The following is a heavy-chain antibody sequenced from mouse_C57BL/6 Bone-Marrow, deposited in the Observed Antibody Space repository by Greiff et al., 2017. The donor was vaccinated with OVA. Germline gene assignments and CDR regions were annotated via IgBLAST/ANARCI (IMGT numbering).Heavy chain of an antibody. D-gene: IGHD4-1*01. CDR3: ARDLLTGGFAY. Sequence: VQLQQSGAELVRPGTSVKMSCKASGYTFTNYWIGWAKQRPGHGLEWIGDIYPGGGYTNYNEKFKGKATLTADKSSSTAYMQFSSLTSEDAAIYYCARDLLTGGFAYWGQGTLVTVSA. J-gene: IGHJ3*01. CDR2: IYPGGGYT. CDR1: GYTFTNYW. V-gene: IGHV1-63*01.